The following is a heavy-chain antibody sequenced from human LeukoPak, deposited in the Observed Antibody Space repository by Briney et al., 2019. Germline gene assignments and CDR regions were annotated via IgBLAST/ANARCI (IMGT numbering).Heavy chain of an antibody. CDR1: GFTFSSYW. CDR3: ARPSRDGYNSDC. Sequence: PGRSLRLSCAASGFTFSSYWMSWVRQAPGKGREWVANIKLDASEKYYVDSVKGRFSISRDNAKNSLYLQMNSLRAEDTAVFYCARPSRDGYNSDCWGQGTLVTVSS. D-gene: IGHD5-12*01. V-gene: IGHV3-7*01. J-gene: IGHJ4*02. CDR2: IKLDASEK.